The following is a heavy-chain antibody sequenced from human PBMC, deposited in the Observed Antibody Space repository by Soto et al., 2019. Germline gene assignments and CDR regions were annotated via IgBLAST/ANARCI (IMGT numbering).Heavy chain of an antibody. CDR2: INYSGST. J-gene: IGHJ4*02. V-gene: IGHV4-39*01. D-gene: IGHD2-2*01. Sequence: SETLSLTCIVSSGSISSSLNHWGWIRQPPGKGLEWIGNINYSGSTYYNPSLQSRLTISVDTSNNQFSLRLSSVTAADTAVYYCAKLAGYCSGTSCYKDYFDYWGQGTLVT. CDR1: SGSISSSLNH. CDR3: AKLAGYCSGTSCYKDYFDY.